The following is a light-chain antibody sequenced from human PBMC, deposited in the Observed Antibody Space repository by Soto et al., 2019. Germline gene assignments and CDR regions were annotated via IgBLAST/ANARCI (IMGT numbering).Light chain of an antibody. J-gene: IGKJ4*01. Sequence: DIQMILSPPTLSASVGDRVTITCRACQSISAKLAWYQQKPGKPPKVLIHDASNLESGVPSRFSGSGSGTEFTLAVSSLQPDDFATYYCQQYFDYSVTFGGGTKVDIK. CDR1: QSISAK. CDR2: DAS. CDR3: QQYFDYSVT. V-gene: IGKV1-5*01.